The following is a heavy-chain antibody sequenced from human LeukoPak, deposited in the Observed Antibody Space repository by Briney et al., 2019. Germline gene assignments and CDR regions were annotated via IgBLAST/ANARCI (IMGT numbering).Heavy chain of an antibody. D-gene: IGHD2-2*01. Sequence: ASVKVSCKTSGYSFTAFYIHWVRQAPGQGLEWMGWIHPRRGDTNYAQKFQGRVTMTRDTSISTAYLDLSSLRSDDTAVYYCAREISPDIVVVPAVYYYGMDVWGQGTTVTVSS. V-gene: IGHV1-2*02. CDR3: AREISPDIVVVPAVYYYGMDV. CDR1: GYSFTAFY. J-gene: IGHJ6*02. CDR2: IHPRRGDT.